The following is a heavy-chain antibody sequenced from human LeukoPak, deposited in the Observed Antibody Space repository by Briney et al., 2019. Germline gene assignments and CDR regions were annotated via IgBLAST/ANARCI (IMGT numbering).Heavy chain of an antibody. CDR3: ARTPGYCSGGSCQDY. CDR1: GGSISSSSYF. CDR2: IYYSGST. D-gene: IGHD2-15*01. V-gene: IGHV4-39*07. J-gene: IGHJ4*02. Sequence: SETLSLTCTVSGGSISSSSYFWGWVRQPPGKGLEWIGSIYYSGSTYYNPSLKSRVTISVDTSKNQFSLKLSSVTAADTAVYYCARTPGYCSGGSCQDYWGQGTLVTVSS.